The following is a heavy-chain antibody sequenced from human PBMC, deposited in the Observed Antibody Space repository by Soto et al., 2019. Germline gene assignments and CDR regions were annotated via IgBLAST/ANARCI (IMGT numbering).Heavy chain of an antibody. CDR1: GYTFTSYG. CDR2: ISAYNGNT. V-gene: IGHV1-18*01. J-gene: IGHJ6*02. D-gene: IGHD2-8*01. Sequence: QVQLVQSGAEVKKPGASVKVSCKASGYTFTSYGISWVRQAPGQGLEWMGWISAYNGNTNYAQKLQGRVTMTTDTSTSTAHMELRSLRSDDTAVYYCARDRRSMMLAYGMDVWGQGPTVTVSS. CDR3: ARDRRSMMLAYGMDV.